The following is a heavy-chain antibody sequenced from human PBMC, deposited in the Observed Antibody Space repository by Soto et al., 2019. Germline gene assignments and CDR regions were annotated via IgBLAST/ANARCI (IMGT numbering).Heavy chain of an antibody. CDR3: ARGDKGAFDL. V-gene: IGHV3-74*01. Sequence: EVQLVESEGGLVQPVGSLRLSCAASGFTFSYYWMHWVRQAPGQGLVWVSRIHSDGSSTTYADSVKGRFTIPRDNAKNTLYLQMNSLRAEDTAVYYCARGDKGAFDLWGQGTMVTVSS. J-gene: IGHJ3*01. CDR1: GFTFSYYW. CDR2: IHSDGSST. D-gene: IGHD2-21*02.